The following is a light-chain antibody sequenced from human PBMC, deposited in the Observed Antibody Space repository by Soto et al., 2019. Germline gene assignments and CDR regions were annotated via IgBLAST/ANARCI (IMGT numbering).Light chain of an antibody. V-gene: IGLV8-61*01. CDR2: STD. CDR1: SGSVSSNHY. CDR3: VLYMGTGIWV. J-gene: IGLJ3*02. Sequence: QTVVTQEPSFSVSPGGTVTLTCGLSSGSVSSNHYPSWYQQTPGQAPRTLFYSTDTRSSGVPDRFSGSILGNRAALTITGAQADDESGYYCVLYMGTGIWVFGGGTKLTVL.